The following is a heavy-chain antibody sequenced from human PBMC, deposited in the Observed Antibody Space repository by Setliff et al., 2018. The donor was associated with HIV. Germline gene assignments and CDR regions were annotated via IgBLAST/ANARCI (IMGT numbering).Heavy chain of an antibody. V-gene: IGHV3-23*03. D-gene: IGHD6-13*01. CDR1: GYSISSGYY. CDR3: AKSKTKYSSSWYTDIRPDYFQH. Sequence: ETLSLTCAVSGYSISSGYYWGWIRQAPGKGLEWVSFIYSGGSTTYYADSVKGRFTISRDNSKNTLYLQMNSLRAEDTAVYFCAKSKTKYSSSWYTDIRPDYFQHWGQGTLVTVSS. CDR2: IYSGGSTT. J-gene: IGHJ1*01.